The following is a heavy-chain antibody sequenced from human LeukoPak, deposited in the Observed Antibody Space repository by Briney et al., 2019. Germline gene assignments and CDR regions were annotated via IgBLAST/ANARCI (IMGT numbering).Heavy chain of an antibody. CDR3: ARGTPGSFGY. Sequence: GGSLRLSCAASGFTFSSYAMHWVRQAPGKGLEWVAVISYDGSNKYYADSVKGRFTISRDNSKNTLYLQMNSLRAEDTAVYYCARGTPGSFGYWGQGTLVTVSS. D-gene: IGHD1-26*01. V-gene: IGHV3-30*14. CDR1: GFTFSSYA. J-gene: IGHJ4*02. CDR2: ISYDGSNK.